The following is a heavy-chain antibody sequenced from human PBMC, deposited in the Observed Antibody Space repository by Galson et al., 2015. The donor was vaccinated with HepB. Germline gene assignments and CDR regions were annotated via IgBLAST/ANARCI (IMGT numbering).Heavy chain of an antibody. CDR3: ARRARSWSGYPFDL. D-gene: IGHD3-3*01. CDR2: ISYSGNTV. Sequence: SLRLSCAASGFTFSNHYMSWIRQAPGKGLERVSHISYSGNTVNYADSVKGRFTISRDNAKNSLYLQMDSLRADDTAVYYCARRARSWSGYPFDLWGQGTLVTVSS. V-gene: IGHV3-11*01. J-gene: IGHJ5*02. CDR1: GFTFSNHY.